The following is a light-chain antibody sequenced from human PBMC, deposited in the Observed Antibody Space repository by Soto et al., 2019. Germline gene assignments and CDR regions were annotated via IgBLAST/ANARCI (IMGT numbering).Light chain of an antibody. CDR2: AAS. Sequence: DIQMTQSPSSLSASVGDRVTITCRTSQTISDYLTWYQHKPGKAPKLLISAASSLQSGVPSRFSGSGSGTDFTLTISSLQPEDFATYYCQQSYSTLTFGPGTKVDIK. V-gene: IGKV1-39*01. J-gene: IGKJ3*01. CDR3: QQSYSTLT. CDR1: QTISDY.